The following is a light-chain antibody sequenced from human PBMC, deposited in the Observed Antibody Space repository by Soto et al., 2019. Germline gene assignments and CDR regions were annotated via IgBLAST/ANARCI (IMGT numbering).Light chain of an antibody. Sequence: QSALTQPASVSGSPGQSITISCTGTSSDVGGYNYVSWYQQHPGKAPKLMIYEVSNRPSGVSNRFSGYKSGNTASLTISGLQDEDEADYYCSSYTSSSLVVFGGGTKVTVL. J-gene: IGLJ2*01. CDR3: SSYTSSSLVV. V-gene: IGLV2-14*01. CDR2: EVS. CDR1: SSDVGGYNY.